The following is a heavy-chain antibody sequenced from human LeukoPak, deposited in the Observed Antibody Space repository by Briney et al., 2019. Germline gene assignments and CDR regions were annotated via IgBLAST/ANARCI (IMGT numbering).Heavy chain of an antibody. CDR1: GGSISSGSYY. D-gene: IGHD1-26*01. CDR2: FYTSETT. V-gene: IGHV4-61*02. Sequence: SQTLSLTCTVSGGSISSGSYYWSWIRQPAGKGLEWIGRFYTSETTNYNPSLKSRATISLDTSKDQFSLNLRSLTAADTAMYYCARECGAFDIWGPGTMVTVS. CDR3: ARECGAFDI. J-gene: IGHJ3*02.